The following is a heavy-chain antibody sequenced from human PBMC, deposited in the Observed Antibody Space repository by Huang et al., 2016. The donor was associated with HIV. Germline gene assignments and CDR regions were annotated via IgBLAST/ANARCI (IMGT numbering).Heavy chain of an antibody. Sequence: EVQLVKSGGGLVKPGGSLRLSCAASGLPFSSYSMNWVRQATGKGLEWVSSSSSSSSYIYYADSVKGRFTISRDNAKNSLYLQMNSLRAEDTAVYYCARAVPTPNRFGVGGFDYWGQGTLVTVSS. CDR2: SSSSSSYI. D-gene: IGHD3-3*01. CDR3: ARAVPTPNRFGVGGFDY. J-gene: IGHJ4*02. V-gene: IGHV3-21*01. CDR1: GLPFSSYS.